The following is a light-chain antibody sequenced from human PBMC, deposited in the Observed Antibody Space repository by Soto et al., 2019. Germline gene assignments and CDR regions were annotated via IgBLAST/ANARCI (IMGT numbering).Light chain of an antibody. CDR1: QTIGAF. J-gene: IGKJ1*01. CDR3: QHYNSWA. CDR2: KAS. V-gene: IGKV1-5*03. Sequence: QMTQSPSTLSASVGERVTITCRASQTIGAFLAWYQLKPGKAPNLLISKASNLQDGVPSRFSGSGSGTGFTLTITSLQPDDFATYYCQHYNSWAFGQGTKVEIK.